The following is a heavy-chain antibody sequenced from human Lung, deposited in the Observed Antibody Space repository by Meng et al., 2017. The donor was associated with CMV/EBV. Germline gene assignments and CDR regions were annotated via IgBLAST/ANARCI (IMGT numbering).Heavy chain of an antibody. CDR3: AGEGFCSCNTCFTRDYTSLRHFEH. J-gene: IGHJ4*01. CDR2: IIPIYGTA. D-gene: IGHD2-2*02. Sequence: SSVXVSRQASGCTFSSFAISWVRQAPGQGLEWMGGIIPIYGTAHYAQNFQDTVRITTDESRITAYMELSSLSSLVSAIYYCAGEGFCSCNTCFTRDYTSLRHFEHWGQGTRVTVSS. CDR1: GCTFSSFA. V-gene: IGHV1-69*05.